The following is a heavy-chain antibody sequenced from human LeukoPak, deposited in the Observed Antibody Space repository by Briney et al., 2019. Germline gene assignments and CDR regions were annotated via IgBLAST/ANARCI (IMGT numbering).Heavy chain of an antibody. V-gene: IGHV4-4*07. CDR2: IYTSGST. J-gene: IGHJ4*02. D-gene: IGHD2-2*01. CDR3: ARSRPYCSSTSCQGVLFDY. CDR1: GGSISSYY. Sequence: PSETLSLTCTVSGGSISSYYWSWIRQPAGKGLEWIGHIYTSGSTNYNPSLKSRVTMSVDTSKNQFSLKLSSVTAADTAVYYCARSRPYCSSTSCQGVLFDYWGQGTLVTVSS.